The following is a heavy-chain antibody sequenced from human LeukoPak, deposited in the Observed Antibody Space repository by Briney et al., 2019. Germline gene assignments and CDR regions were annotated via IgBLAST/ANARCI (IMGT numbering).Heavy chain of an antibody. V-gene: IGHV4-34*01. CDR1: GGSFSGYY. J-gene: IGHJ5*02. CDR2: INHSGST. D-gene: IGHD2-2*01. CDR3: ASLLSCSSTSCYGYNWFDP. Sequence: SETLSLTCAVCGGSFSGYYWSWIRQPPGKGLEWIGEINHSGSTNYNPSLKSRVTISVDTSKNQFSLKLSSVTAADTAVYYCASLLSCSSTSCYGYNWFDPWGQGTLVTVSS.